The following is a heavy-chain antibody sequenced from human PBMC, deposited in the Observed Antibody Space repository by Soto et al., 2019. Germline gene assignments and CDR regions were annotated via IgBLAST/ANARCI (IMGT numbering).Heavy chain of an antibody. CDR2: IKSKGTGETT. V-gene: IGHV3-15*07. Sequence: QLVESGGGLVTPGKSVRLSCVGSGFSFTAAWMNWVRRAPGTGSEWVGRIKSKGTGETTDSSASVTGKFTISRDNSQNAVDLQMNGLKTEDTAVYYCSKQRGPAGSFYYGLEVWGQGSTVTVTS. J-gene: IGHJ6*01. CDR1: GFSFTAAW. D-gene: IGHD1-1*01. CDR3: SKQRGPAGSFYYGLEV.